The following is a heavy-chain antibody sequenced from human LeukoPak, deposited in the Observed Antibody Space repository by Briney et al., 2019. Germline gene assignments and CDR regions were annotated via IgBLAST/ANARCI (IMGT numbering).Heavy chain of an antibody. V-gene: IGHV4-34*01. Sequence: SSETLSLTCAVYGGSFSGYYWGWLRQPPGKGREGIGEINHSGSTNYNPSLKSRVTISVDTSKNQISLKLGSVTPPDTAVYYCARGGRSLQLVPYPWGQGTLVTVSS. J-gene: IGHJ5*02. D-gene: IGHD6-6*01. CDR1: GGSFSGYY. CDR3: ARGGRSLQLVPYP. CDR2: INHSGST.